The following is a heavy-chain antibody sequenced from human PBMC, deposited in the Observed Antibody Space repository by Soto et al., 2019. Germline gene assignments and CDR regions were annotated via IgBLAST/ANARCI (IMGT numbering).Heavy chain of an antibody. Sequence: GGSLRLSCAASAISFNTYGVTWVRQAPGKGLEWVSTVTVTGGSTYYADFVKGRFTISRDRSNYTVSLLLNSLRVEDTAIYYCAGQRSPEGWFDPWGQGTLVTVSS. CDR1: AISFNTYG. D-gene: IGHD3-10*01. V-gene: IGHV3-23*01. CDR2: VTVTGGST. CDR3: AGQRSPEGWFDP. J-gene: IGHJ5*02.